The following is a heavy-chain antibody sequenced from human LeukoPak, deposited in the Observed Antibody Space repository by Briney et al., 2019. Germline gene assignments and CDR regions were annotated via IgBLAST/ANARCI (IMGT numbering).Heavy chain of an antibody. Sequence: KHGESLKISCKGSGYSFTSYWIGWVRQMPGKGLEWMGIIYPGDSDTRYSPSFQGQVTISADKSISTAYLQWSSLKASDTAMYYCARRLPPGIAAGGGEVWFDPWGQGTLVTVSS. J-gene: IGHJ5*02. D-gene: IGHD6-13*01. CDR1: GYSFTSYW. V-gene: IGHV5-51*01. CDR2: IYPGDSDT. CDR3: ARRLPPGIAAGGGEVWFDP.